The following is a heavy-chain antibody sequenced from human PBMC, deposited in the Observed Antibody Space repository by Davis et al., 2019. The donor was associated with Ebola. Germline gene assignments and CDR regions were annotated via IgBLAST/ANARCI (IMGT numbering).Heavy chain of an antibody. D-gene: IGHD6-19*01. CDR3: ARASGQWLTFVDIDY. CDR2: IFHNGAA. J-gene: IGHJ4*02. Sequence: MPSETLSLTCTVSGAPINTYYWSWVRRPPGRRLEWIGYIFHNGAADYNPSLKSRVTISVDTSENQFSLRVGSVTTADTAVYYCARASGQWLTFVDIDYWGQGALVTVSS. CDR1: GAPINTYY. V-gene: IGHV4-59*01.